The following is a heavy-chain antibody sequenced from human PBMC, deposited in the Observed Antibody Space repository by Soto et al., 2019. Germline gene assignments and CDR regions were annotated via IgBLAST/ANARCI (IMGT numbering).Heavy chain of an antibody. CDR2: ISYDGSNK. CDR3: AKVGYCSGGSCYREGPLSR. J-gene: IGHJ4*02. D-gene: IGHD2-15*01. CDR1: GFTFSSYG. Sequence: PGGSLRLSCAASGFTFSSYGMHWVRQAPGKGLEWVAVISYDGSNKYYADSVKGRFTISRDNSKNTLYLQMNSLRAEDTAVYYCAKVGYCSGGSCYREGPLSRWGQGTLVTVSS. V-gene: IGHV3-30*18.